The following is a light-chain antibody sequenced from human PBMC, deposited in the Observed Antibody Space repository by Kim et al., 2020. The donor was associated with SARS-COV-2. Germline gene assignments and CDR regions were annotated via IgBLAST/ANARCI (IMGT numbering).Light chain of an antibody. CDR1: QSISSW. CDR2: DAS. V-gene: IGKV1-5*01. CDR3: QQYNSYPWT. Sequence: DIQMTQSPSTLSASVGDRVTITCRATQSISSWLAWYQQRPGKAPMLLIYDASSLESGVPSRFSGSGFGTEFTLTISSLQPDDFATYYCQQYNSYPWTFGQGTKVDIK. J-gene: IGKJ1*01.